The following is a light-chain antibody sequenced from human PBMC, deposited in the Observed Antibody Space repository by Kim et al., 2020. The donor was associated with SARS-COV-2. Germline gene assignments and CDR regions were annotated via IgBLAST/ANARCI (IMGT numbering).Light chain of an antibody. CDR3: QVWDSSSDHVV. J-gene: IGLJ2*01. V-gene: IGLV3-21*04. CDR2: YDS. CDR1: NVGSKS. Sequence: PGKTARITCGGNNVGSKSVPWYQQKPGQAPVLVIYYDSDRPSGIPERFSGANSGNTATLTISRVEARDEAVYYCQVWDSSSDHVVFGGGTQLTVL.